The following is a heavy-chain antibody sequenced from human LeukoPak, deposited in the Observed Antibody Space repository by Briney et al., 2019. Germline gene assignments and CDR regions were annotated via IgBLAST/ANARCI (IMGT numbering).Heavy chain of an antibody. V-gene: IGHV4-59*08. D-gene: IGHD6-13*01. Sequence: SETLSLTCTVSGDSISSNYWSWIRQPPWKGLEWIGYIYYSGSTNYNPSLKSRVTISVDTSKNQFSLKLSSVTAADTAVYYCARAQYSSSPLYYGMDVWGQGTTVTVSS. CDR2: IYYSGST. CDR3: ARAQYSSSPLYYGMDV. CDR1: GDSISSNY. J-gene: IGHJ6*02.